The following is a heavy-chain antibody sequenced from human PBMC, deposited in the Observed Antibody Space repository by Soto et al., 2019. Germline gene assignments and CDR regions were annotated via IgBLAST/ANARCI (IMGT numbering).Heavy chain of an antibody. CDR3: AREGFSGSYYGY. Sequence: SVKVSCKASGGTFGSYVISWVRQAPGQGLEWMGGIIPIFGTANYAQKFQGRVSITAGKSTSTAYMDLRSLRSEDTAVYYCAREGFSGSYYGYWGQGTQVTVSS. D-gene: IGHD1-26*01. V-gene: IGHV1-69*06. J-gene: IGHJ4*02. CDR2: IIPIFGTA. CDR1: GGTFGSYV.